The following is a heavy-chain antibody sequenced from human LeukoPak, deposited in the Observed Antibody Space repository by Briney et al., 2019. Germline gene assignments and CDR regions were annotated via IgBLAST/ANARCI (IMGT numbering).Heavy chain of an antibody. D-gene: IGHD3-22*01. CDR3: ARDINGYYYDSHGYYPTDL. J-gene: IGHJ5*02. Sequence: SETLSLTCTVSGGSISSYYWSWIRQPPGKGLEWIGYIYYSGSTNYNPSLKSRVTISVDTSKNQFSLKLSSVTAADTAVYYCARDINGYYYDSHGYYPTDLWGQGTLVTVSS. CDR1: GGSISSYY. CDR2: IYYSGST. V-gene: IGHV4-59*01.